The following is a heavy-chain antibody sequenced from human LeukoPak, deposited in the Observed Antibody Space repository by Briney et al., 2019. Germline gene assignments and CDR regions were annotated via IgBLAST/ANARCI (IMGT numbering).Heavy chain of an antibody. J-gene: IGHJ4*02. V-gene: IGHV3-23*01. CDR1: GFTFSNYA. Sequence: GGSLRLSCAASGFTFSNYAMSWVRQAPGKGLEWVSAIRSSGSSTFYADFVKGRFTISRDNSKNTLYLQMNNLRAEDTAVYYCARTCYYDSSDYSDSWGQGTLVTVSS. D-gene: IGHD3-22*01. CDR3: ARTCYYDSSDYSDS. CDR2: IRSSGSST.